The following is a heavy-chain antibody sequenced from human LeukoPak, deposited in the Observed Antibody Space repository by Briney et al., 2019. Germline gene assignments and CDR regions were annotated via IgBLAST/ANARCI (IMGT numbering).Heavy chain of an antibody. CDR1: GGTFSSYA. CDR3: ARDLGDGYNKSDY. Sequence: GASVKVSCKASGGTFSSYAISWVRQAPGQGLEWMGRIIPIFGTANYAQKFQGRVTITTDESTSTAYMELSSLRSEDTAVYYCARDLGDGYNKSDYWGQGTLVTVSS. D-gene: IGHD5-24*01. J-gene: IGHJ4*02. V-gene: IGHV1-69*05. CDR2: IIPIFGTA.